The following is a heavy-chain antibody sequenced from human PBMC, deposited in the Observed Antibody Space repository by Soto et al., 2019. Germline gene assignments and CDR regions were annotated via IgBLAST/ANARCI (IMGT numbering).Heavy chain of an antibody. CDR1: GGTFSSYA. J-gene: IGHJ6*02. Sequence: SVKVSCKASGGTFSSYAISWVRQAPGQGLEWMGGTIPIFGTANYAQKFQGRVTITADESTSTAYMELSSLRSEDTAVYYCARVVYDGRITIFGVALPYYGMDGGGQGSTVTGYS. CDR3: ARVVYDGRITIFGVALPYYGMDG. D-gene: IGHD3-3*01. V-gene: IGHV1-69*13. CDR2: TIPIFGTA.